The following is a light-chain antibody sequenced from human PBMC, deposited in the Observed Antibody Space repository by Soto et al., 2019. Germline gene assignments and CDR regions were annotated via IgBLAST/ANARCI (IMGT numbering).Light chain of an antibody. CDR2: DTY. V-gene: IGKV3-15*01. CDR1: QSVSSS. CDR3: QQYVNWPPGA. J-gene: IGKJ1*01. Sequence: EIVVTQSPATLSVSPGERVTLSCRASQSVSSSLAWYQQRPGQAPRLLIYDTYTRAAGIAARFSGSGSGTEFPITSSSLQSVDSAVYYCQQYVNWPPGAFGQGPTLEIK.